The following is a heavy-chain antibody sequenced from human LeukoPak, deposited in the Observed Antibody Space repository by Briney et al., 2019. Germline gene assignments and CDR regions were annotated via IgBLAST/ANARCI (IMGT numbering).Heavy chain of an antibody. J-gene: IGHJ4*02. CDR1: GVSINTCCYY. D-gene: IGHD5-18*01. CDR3: ARGRSYGFDFDS. Sequence: SETLSLTCDVSGVSINTCCYYWTWIRQPPGRGLEWIGYKYYSGSTRYNSSLRSRLTISLDTSKNQFSLRLTSVTAADTAVYYCARGRSYGFDFDSWGPGTLVIVSS. V-gene: IGHV4-61*01. CDR2: KYYSGST.